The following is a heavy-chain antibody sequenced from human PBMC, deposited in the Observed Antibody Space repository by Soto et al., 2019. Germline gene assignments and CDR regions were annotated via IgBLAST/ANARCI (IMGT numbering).Heavy chain of an antibody. Sequence: PGGSLRLSCAASGFTFSSYGMHWVRQAPGKGLEWVAVIWYDGSNKYYADSVKGRFTISRDNSKNTLYLQMNSLRAEDTAVYYCARDRFYYDSSGYYFDYWGQGTLVTAPQ. V-gene: IGHV3-33*01. D-gene: IGHD3-22*01. CDR1: GFTFSSYG. J-gene: IGHJ4*02. CDR2: IWYDGSNK. CDR3: ARDRFYYDSSGYYFDY.